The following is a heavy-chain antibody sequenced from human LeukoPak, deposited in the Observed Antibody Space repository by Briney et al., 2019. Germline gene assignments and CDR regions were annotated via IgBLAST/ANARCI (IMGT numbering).Heavy chain of an antibody. Sequence: ASVKVSCMASGYTFTEYYMNWVRHAPGQGLEWTGWINPNSGGANYAEKFQGRVTMTRDTSISTAYMELSRLRYDDTALYYCARGQSLNDYWGQGTLVTVSS. CDR2: INPNSGGA. CDR1: GYTFTEYY. J-gene: IGHJ4*02. V-gene: IGHV1-2*02. CDR3: ARGQSLNDY.